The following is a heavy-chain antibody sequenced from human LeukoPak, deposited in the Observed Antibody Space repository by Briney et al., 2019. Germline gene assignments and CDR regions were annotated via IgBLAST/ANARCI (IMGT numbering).Heavy chain of an antibody. Sequence: GGSLRLSCAASGFTFSSYGMSWVRQAPGKGLEWVSAISGSGGSTYYADSVKGRFTISRDNSKNTLYLQMNSLRAEDTAVYYCAKGRRTFIVVVIDAFDVWGQGTMVTVSS. CDR2: ISGSGGST. J-gene: IGHJ3*01. CDR3: AKGRRTFIVVVIDAFDV. V-gene: IGHV3-23*01. D-gene: IGHD3-22*01. CDR1: GFTFSSYG.